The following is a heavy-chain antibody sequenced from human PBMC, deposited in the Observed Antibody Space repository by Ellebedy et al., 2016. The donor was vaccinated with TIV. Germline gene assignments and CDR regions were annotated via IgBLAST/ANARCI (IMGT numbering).Heavy chain of an antibody. D-gene: IGHD6-19*01. J-gene: IGHJ6*02. CDR2: SRNKVNSYST. Sequence: GGSLRLSCAASGFTFSDHYMDWVRQAPGKGLEWVGRSRNKVNSYSTEYAASVRGRFIISRDVSESLLYLQMNSLKIEDTAVYYCARHPSVAGPGDVWGQGTTVTVSS. CDR3: ARHPSVAGPGDV. V-gene: IGHV3-72*01. CDR1: GFTFSDHY.